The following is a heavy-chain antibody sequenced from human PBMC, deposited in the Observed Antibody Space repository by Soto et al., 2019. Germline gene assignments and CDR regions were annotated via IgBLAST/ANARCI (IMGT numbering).Heavy chain of an antibody. CDR3: ARDKITGLFDY. Sequence: PSETLSLTCAVSGGSISSGGYSWSWIRQPPGKGLEWIGYIHHSGSTYYNPSLKSRVTISVDTSKNQFSLKLTSVTAADTAVYYCARDKITGLFDYWGQGALVTVSS. D-gene: IGHD2-8*02. V-gene: IGHV4-30-2*01. CDR1: GGSISSGGYS. J-gene: IGHJ4*02. CDR2: IHHSGST.